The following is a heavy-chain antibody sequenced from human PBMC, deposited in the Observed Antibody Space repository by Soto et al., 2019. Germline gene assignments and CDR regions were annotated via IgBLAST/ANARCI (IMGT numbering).Heavy chain of an antibody. CDR2: VIPVFGIP. J-gene: IGHJ6*02. Sequence: QGQLVQSGAEVKNPGSAVKVSCQASGGTFSNYAVSWVRQAPGQGLEWMGGVIPVFGIPNYAKRFQGRNTISVDVPTGTAYLERTSLASEDTAVYYCARDPASMVLGVIVYYPDMEVWGQGTKVIVSS. CDR1: GGTFSNYA. V-gene: IGHV1-69*01. CDR3: ARDPASMVLGVIVYYPDMEV. D-gene: IGHD3-10*01.